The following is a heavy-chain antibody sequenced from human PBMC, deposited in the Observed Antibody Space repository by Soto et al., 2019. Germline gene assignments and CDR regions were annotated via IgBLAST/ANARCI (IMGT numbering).Heavy chain of an antibody. CDR1: GYTFTSYA. Sequence: ASVKVSCKDSGYTFTSYAMQWVRQAPGQRLEWMGWINAGNGNTKYSQKFQGRVTITRDTSASTAYMELSSLRSEDTAVYYCARDRSVVVVAATLDYWGQGTLVTVSS. J-gene: IGHJ4*02. CDR2: INAGNGNT. V-gene: IGHV1-3*01. D-gene: IGHD2-15*01. CDR3: ARDRSVVVVAATLDY.